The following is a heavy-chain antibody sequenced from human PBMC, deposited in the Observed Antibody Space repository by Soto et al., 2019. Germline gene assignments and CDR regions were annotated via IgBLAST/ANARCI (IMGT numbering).Heavy chain of an antibody. Sequence: PGGSLRLSCAASGFTFSSYAMHWVRQAPGKGLEWVAVISYDGSNQYYADSVRGRFTISRDNSKNTLYLQMNSLRAEDTAVYYCTGGQDNLAVNFDYWGQGTPVTAPQ. V-gene: IGHV3-30-3*01. CDR3: TGGQDNLAVNFDY. J-gene: IGHJ4*02. D-gene: IGHD1-1*01. CDR1: GFTFSSYA. CDR2: ISYDGSNQ.